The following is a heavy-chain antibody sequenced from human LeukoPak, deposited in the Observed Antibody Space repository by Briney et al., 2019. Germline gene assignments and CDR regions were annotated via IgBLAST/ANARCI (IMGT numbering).Heavy chain of an antibody. V-gene: IGHV3-74*01. CDR2: IKTDGSST. Sequence: QTGGSVRLSCVGSGFIFGNFWMHWVRQAPGKGLMWVSAIKTDGSSTSYVDSVKGRFTISRDNAKNTLYLQMNSLRAEDTAIYYCVNGITATSGWGQGTLVTVSS. CDR3: VNGITATSG. D-gene: IGHD1-20*01. J-gene: IGHJ4*02. CDR1: GFIFGNFW.